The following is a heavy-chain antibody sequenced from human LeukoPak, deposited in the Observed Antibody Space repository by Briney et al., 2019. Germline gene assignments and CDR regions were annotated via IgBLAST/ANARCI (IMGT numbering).Heavy chain of an antibody. D-gene: IGHD3-10*01. CDR1: GVSISSYY. V-gene: IGHV4-59*01. Sequence: SETLSLTCTVSGVSISSYYWSWIRQPPGKGLEWIGYIYYSGSTNYNPSLKSRVTISVDTSKNQFSLKLSSVTAADTAVYYSARGRSEGLLWFGESPHYMDVWGKGTTVTISS. J-gene: IGHJ6*03. CDR2: IYYSGST. CDR3: ARGRSEGLLWFGESPHYMDV.